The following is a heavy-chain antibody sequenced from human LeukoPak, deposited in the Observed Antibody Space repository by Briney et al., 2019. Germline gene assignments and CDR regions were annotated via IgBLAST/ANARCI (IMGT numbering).Heavy chain of an antibody. D-gene: IGHD5-24*01. CDR1: GGSISGYY. Sequence: PSETLSLTCTVSGGSISGYYWSWIRQPPGKGLEWIGYISYSGSTNYNPSLKSRVTISVDTSKNQFSLKLSSVTAADTAVYYCVRDRERSFYIWGQGTLVTVSS. J-gene: IGHJ3*02. CDR3: VRDRERSFYI. CDR2: ISYSGST. V-gene: IGHV4-59*01.